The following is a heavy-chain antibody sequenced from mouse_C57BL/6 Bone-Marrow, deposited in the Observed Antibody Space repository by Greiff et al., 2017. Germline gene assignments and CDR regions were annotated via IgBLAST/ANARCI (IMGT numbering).Heavy chain of an antibody. CDR1: GYSFTGYY. CDR3: ARDSLYYYGSSRYWYFDV. V-gene: IGHV1-42*01. Sequence: VQLQQSGPELVKPGASVKISCKASGYSFTGYYMNWVKQSPEKSLEWIGEINPSTGGTTYNQKFKAKATLTVDKSSSTAYMQLKSLTSEDSAVYYCARDSLYYYGSSRYWYFDVWGTGTTVTVSS. J-gene: IGHJ1*03. D-gene: IGHD1-1*01. CDR2: INPSTGGT.